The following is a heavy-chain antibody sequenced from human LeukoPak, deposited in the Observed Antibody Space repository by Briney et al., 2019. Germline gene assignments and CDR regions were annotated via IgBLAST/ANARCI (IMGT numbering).Heavy chain of an antibody. CDR1: GFTFSSYA. CDR3: ARGQIVVVPAAMYY. CDR2: ISYDGSNK. V-gene: IGHV3-30-3*01. Sequence: GGSLRLSCAASGFTFSSYAMHWVRQAPGKGLEWVAVISYDGSNKYYADSVKGRFTISRDNSKNTLYLQMNSLRAEDTAVYYRARGQIVVVPAAMYYWGQGTLVTVSS. J-gene: IGHJ4*02. D-gene: IGHD2-2*01.